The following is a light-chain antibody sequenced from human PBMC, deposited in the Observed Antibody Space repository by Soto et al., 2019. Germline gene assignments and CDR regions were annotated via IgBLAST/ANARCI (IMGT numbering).Light chain of an antibody. V-gene: IGKV1-5*01. CDR2: DVS. CDR1: QSISSW. CDR3: QQYTKYPWT. Sequence: DIQMTQSPPTLSASVGDRVTITCRASQSISSWLAWYQQRPGKAPNLLIYDVSSLESGVPSRFSGSGSGTELTLTISSLQPDDFATYYCQQYTKYPWTFGQGTKVEIK. J-gene: IGKJ1*01.